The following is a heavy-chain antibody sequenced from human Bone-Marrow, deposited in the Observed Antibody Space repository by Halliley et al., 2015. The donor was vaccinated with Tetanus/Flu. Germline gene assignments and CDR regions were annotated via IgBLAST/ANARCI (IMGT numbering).Heavy chain of an antibody. CDR2: NT. CDR3: AGDKRHSYGKWFDP. Sequence: NTRDNPSLKSRATILMDTSKNQVSLKLYSVTAADTAIYYCAGDKRHSYGKWFDPWGPGTLVTVSS. V-gene: IGHV4-4*06. J-gene: IGHJ5*02. D-gene: IGHD5-18*01.